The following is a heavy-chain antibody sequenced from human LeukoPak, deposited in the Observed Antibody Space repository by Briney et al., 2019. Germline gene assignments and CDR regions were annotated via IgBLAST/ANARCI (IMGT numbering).Heavy chain of an antibody. V-gene: IGHV4-30-2*01. Sequence: PSEALSLTCAVSGGSISSGGYSWSWIRQPPGKGLEWIGYIYHSGSTYYNPSLKSRVTISVDRSKNQFSMKLSSVTAADTAVYYCARVYSGYDGGYWFDPWGQGTLVTVSS. J-gene: IGHJ5*02. D-gene: IGHD5-12*01. CDR2: IYHSGST. CDR3: ARVYSGYDGGYWFDP. CDR1: GGSISSGGYS.